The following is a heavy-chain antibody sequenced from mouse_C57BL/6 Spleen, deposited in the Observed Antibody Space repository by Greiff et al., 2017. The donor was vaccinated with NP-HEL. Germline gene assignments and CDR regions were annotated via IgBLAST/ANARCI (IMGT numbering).Heavy chain of an antibody. CDR1: GYAFSSSW. CDR3: ARDGYYEYFDV. Sequence: VKLQQSGPELVKPGASVKISCKASGYAFSSSWMNWVKQRPGKGLEWIGRIYPGDGDTNYNGKFKGKATLTADKSSSTAYMQLSSLTSEDSAVYFCARDGYYEYFDVWGTGTTVTVSS. D-gene: IGHD2-3*01. V-gene: IGHV1-82*01. CDR2: IYPGDGDT. J-gene: IGHJ1*03.